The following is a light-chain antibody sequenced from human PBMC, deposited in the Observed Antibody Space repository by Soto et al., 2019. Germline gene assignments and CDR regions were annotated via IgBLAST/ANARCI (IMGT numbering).Light chain of an antibody. Sequence: DIQMTQSPSTLSASVGDRVTITCRASQSVRGSLAWYQQQPGKAPKLLIYDVSNLESGVPSRFSAFGSGTEFTLSISILQPDDFGTYYCQQFYMGWTFGQGTRVELK. J-gene: IGKJ1*01. CDR2: DVS. V-gene: IGKV1-5*01. CDR3: QQFYMGWT. CDR1: QSVRGS.